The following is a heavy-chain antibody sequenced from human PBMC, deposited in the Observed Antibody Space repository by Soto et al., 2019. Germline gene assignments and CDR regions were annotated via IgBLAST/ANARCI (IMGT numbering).Heavy chain of an antibody. V-gene: IGHV5-51*01. CDR1: GYSFTSYW. CDR2: IHPGDSDT. CDR3: ARVAAAAGGYYYGMDV. J-gene: IGHJ6*02. D-gene: IGHD6-25*01. Sequence: TGESLKISCKGSGYSFTSYWIGWVRQMPGKGLEWMGIIHPGDSDTRYSPSFQGQVTISADKSISTAYLQWSSLKASDTAMYYCARVAAAAGGYYYGMDVWGQGTTVTVPS.